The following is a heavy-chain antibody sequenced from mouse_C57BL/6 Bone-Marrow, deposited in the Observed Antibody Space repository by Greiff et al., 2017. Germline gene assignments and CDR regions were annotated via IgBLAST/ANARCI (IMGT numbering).Heavy chain of an antibody. CDR2: IWSGGST. CDR3: ARRDSWYFDV. CDR1: GFSLTSYG. J-gene: IGHJ1*03. V-gene: IGHV2-2*01. Sequence: VQVVESGPGLVQPSQSLSITCTVSGFSLTSYGVHWVRQSPGKGLEWLGVIWSGGSTDYNAAFISRLSISKDNSKSQVFFKMNSLQADDTAIYYCARRDSWYFDVWGTGTTVTVSS.